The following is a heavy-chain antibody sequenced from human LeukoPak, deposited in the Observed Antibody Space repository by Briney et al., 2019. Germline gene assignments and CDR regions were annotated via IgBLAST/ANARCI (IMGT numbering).Heavy chain of an antibody. V-gene: IGHV4-59*01. CDR3: AKRGYSSSWSS. Sequence: KSSETLSLTCSVFGVSIRSYYWSWIRQFPGKGLEWIGYISDSGSTNYNPSLKSRVSISRDTSKNQFSLRLTFVTAADTAVYFCAKRGYSSSWSSWGQGTLVTVSS. J-gene: IGHJ5*02. CDR2: ISDSGST. D-gene: IGHD6-13*01. CDR1: GVSIRSYY.